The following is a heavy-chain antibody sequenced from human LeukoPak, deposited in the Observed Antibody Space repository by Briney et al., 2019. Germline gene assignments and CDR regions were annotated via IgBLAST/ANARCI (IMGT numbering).Heavy chain of an antibody. V-gene: IGHV4-34*01. Sequence: PSETLSLTCAVYGGSFSGYYWSWIRQPPGKGLKWIGEINHSGSTNYNPSLKSRVTISVDTSKNQFSLKLSSVTAADTAVYYCARKGGYSYGYSFDYWGQGTLVTVSS. CDR1: GGSFSGYY. D-gene: IGHD5-18*01. CDR2: INHSGST. J-gene: IGHJ4*02. CDR3: ARKGGYSYGYSFDY.